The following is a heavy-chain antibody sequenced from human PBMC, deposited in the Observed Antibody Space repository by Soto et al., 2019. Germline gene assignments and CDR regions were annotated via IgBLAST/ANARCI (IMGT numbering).Heavy chain of an antibody. CDR1: GGSISSSSYY. J-gene: IGHJ5*02. Sequence: PSETLSLTCTVSGGSISSSSYYWGWIRQPPGKGLEWIGSIYYSGSTYYNPSLKSRVTISVDTSKNQFSLKLGSVTAADTAVYYCARLDIVVVVAATYDWFDPWGQGTLVTVSS. V-gene: IGHV4-39*01. D-gene: IGHD2-15*01. CDR2: IYYSGST. CDR3: ARLDIVVVVAATYDWFDP.